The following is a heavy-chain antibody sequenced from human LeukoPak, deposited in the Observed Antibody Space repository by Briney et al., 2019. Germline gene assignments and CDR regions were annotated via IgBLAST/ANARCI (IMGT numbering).Heavy chain of an antibody. CDR1: GYTFSNYG. D-gene: IGHD5-12*01. CDR3: ARPRGGNMVAYDY. CDR2: IIPILGIA. Sequence: VASVKVSCKASGYTFSNYGISWVRQAPGQGLEWMGRIIPILGIANYAQKFQGRVTITADKSTSTAYMELSSLRSEDTAVYYCARPRGGNMVAYDYWGQGTLVTVSS. J-gene: IGHJ4*02. V-gene: IGHV1-69*04.